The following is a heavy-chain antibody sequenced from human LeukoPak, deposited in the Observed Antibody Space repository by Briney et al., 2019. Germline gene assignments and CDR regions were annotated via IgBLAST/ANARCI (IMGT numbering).Heavy chain of an antibody. CDR2: IIPIFGTA. J-gene: IGHJ4*02. CDR3: ARTIVGTIGGGGYYFDY. CDR1: GGTFSSYA. D-gene: IGHD1-26*01. Sequence: SVKVSCKASGGTFSSYAISWVRQAPGQGLEWMGGIIPIFGTANYAQKFQGRVTITADESTSTAYMELSSLRSEDTAVYYCARTIVGTIGGGGYYFDYWDQGTLVTVSS. V-gene: IGHV1-69*01.